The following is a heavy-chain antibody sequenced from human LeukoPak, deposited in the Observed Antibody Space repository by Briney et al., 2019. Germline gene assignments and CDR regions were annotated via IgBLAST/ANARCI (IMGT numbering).Heavy chain of an antibody. CDR3: ARINYGDY. J-gene: IGHJ4*02. V-gene: IGHV4-39*07. CDR1: GASVSSSSYY. Sequence: SETLSLTCTVSGASVSSSSYYWGWIRQPPGKGLEWLGTIYYDGSTYYNPSLKSRVTISVDTSKNQFSLKLSSVTAADTAVYYCARINYGDYWGQGTLVTVSS. CDR2: IYYDGST.